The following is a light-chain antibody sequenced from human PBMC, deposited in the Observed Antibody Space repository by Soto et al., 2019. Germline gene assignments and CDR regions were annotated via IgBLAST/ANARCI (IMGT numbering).Light chain of an antibody. CDR3: CSYAGSSTYV. CDR1: NSDVGNYNL. Sequence: QSAVAQPASVSGSPGQSITIPCTGSNSDVGNYNLVSWYQQHPGEAPKLMIYEGSKRPSGVSNRFSGSKSGNTASLTISGLQAEDEADYFCCSYAGSSTYVFGTGTKVTVL. CDR2: EGS. V-gene: IGLV2-23*01. J-gene: IGLJ1*01.